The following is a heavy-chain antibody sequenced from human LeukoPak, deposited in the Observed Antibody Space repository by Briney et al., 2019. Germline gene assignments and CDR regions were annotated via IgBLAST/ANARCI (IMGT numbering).Heavy chain of an antibody. D-gene: IGHD3-10*01. CDR2: IYSDNT. CDR3: ARDLSRSLSMIRGLIQHREFDF. V-gene: IGHV3-53*01. CDR1: GFTVSSNS. J-gene: IGHJ4*02. Sequence: GGSLRLSCTVSGFTVSSNSMSWARQAPGKGLEWVSFIYSDNTHYSDSVKGRFTISKDNAKNSLYLQMNSLRAEDTAVYYCARDLSRSLSMIRGLIQHREFDFWGRGTLVTVSS.